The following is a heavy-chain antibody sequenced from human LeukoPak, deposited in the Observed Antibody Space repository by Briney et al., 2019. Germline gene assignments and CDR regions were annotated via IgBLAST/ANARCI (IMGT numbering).Heavy chain of an antibody. D-gene: IGHD3-3*01. CDR2: ISSSSSTI. CDR1: GFTFSSYS. CDR3: AREQYYDFWSGYYIPTPGPRGSDY. J-gene: IGHJ4*02. Sequence: GGSLRLSCAASGFTFSSYSMNWVRQAPGKGLEWVSYISSSSSTIYYADSVKGRFTISRDNAKNSLYLQMNSLRAEDTAVYYCAREQYYDFWSGYYIPTPGPRGSDYWGQGTLVTVSS. V-gene: IGHV3-48*01.